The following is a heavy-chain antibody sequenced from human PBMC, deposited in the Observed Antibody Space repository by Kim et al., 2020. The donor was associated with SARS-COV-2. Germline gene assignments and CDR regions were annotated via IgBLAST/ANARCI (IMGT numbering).Heavy chain of an antibody. CDR2: IYYSGST. CDR3: ARARIAAAKRLSFDP. D-gene: IGHD6-13*01. J-gene: IGHJ5*02. V-gene: IGHV4-39*07. CDR1: GGSISSSSYY. Sequence: SETLSLTCTVSGGSISSSSYYWGWIRQPPGKGLEWIGSIYYSGSTYYNPSLKSRVTISVDTSKNQFSLKLSSVTAADTAVYYCARARIAAAKRLSFDPWGQGTLVTVSS.